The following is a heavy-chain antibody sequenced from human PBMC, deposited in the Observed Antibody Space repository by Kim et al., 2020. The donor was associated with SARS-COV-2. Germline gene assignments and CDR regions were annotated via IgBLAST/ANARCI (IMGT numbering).Heavy chain of an antibody. CDR3: ARAPAAALDY. D-gene: IGHD6-13*01. J-gene: IGHJ4*02. Sequence: TTNYTPSLKRRVTISEDTSKHQFSLRLSSATAADTAVYYCARAPAAALDYWGQGTLVTVSS. CDR2: TT. V-gene: IGHV4-34*01.